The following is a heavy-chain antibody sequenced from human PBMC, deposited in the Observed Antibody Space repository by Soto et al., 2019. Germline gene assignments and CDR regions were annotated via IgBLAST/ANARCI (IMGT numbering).Heavy chain of an antibody. CDR1: GCSISSYY. CDR2: IYYSGST. V-gene: IGHV4-59*01. J-gene: IGHJ5*02. Sequence: SETLSLTCTVSGCSISSYYWSWIRQPPGKGLEWIGYIYYSGSTNYNPSLKSRVTISVDTSKNQFSLKLSSVTAADTAVYYCARAVMAAATVVWFDPWGQGTLVTVSS. CDR3: ARAVMAAATVVWFDP. D-gene: IGHD2-21*01.